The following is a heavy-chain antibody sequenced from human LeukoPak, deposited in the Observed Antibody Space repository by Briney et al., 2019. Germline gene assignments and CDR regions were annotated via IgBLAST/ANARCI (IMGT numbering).Heavy chain of an antibody. J-gene: IGHJ4*02. CDR2: INHSGST. CDR3: ARGPDPPLERRGAAVPFDY. Sequence: PSETLSLTCADYGGSFSGYYWSWIRQPPGKGLEWIGEINHSGSTNYNPSLKSRVTISVDTSKNQFSLKLSSVTAADTAVYYCARGPDPPLERRGAAVPFDYWGQGTLVTVSS. CDR1: GGSFSGYY. D-gene: IGHD1-1*01. V-gene: IGHV4-34*01.